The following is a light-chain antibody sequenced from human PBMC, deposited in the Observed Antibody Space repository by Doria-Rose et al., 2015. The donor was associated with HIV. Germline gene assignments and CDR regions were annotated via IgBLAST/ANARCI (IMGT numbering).Light chain of an antibody. CDR3: QQYGSLSAIT. Sequence: TQSPGTLSLSPGERATLSCRASQTIHSQYLCWYQQQLGQAPRILSYGASSRATGIPDRFSGSGSGTDFTLTISRLEPEDFAVYYCQQYGSLSAITFGQGTRLEIK. CDR2: GAS. V-gene: IGKV3-20*01. CDR1: QTIHSQY. J-gene: IGKJ5*01.